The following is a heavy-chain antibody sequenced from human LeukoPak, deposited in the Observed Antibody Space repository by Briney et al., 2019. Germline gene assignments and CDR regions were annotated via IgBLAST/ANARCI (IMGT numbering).Heavy chain of an antibody. J-gene: IGHJ3*02. D-gene: IGHD2-8*01. CDR2: INSDESNT. CDR1: GFTFSNYL. Sequence: GGSLRLSCAASGFTFSNYLMHWVRQAPGKGLVWVSRINSDESNTNSYADSVKGRFTISRDNAKNTLYLQMNSLRAEDTAVYFCGRGGNGIDIWGQGTTVIVSS. CDR3: GRGGNGIDI. V-gene: IGHV3-74*01.